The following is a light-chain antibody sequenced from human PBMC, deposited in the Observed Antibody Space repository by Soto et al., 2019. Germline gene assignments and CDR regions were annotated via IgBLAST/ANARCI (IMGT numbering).Light chain of an antibody. Sequence: SYELTQPLSVSVALGQTARITCGGNNIGSKNVHWYQQKPGQAPVLVIYRDSNRPSGIPEGFSGSNSGNTATLTISRAQAGDEADYYCQVWDSSLVVFGGGTKLTVL. J-gene: IGLJ2*01. CDR3: QVWDSSLVV. CDR1: NIGSKN. V-gene: IGLV3-9*01. CDR2: RDS.